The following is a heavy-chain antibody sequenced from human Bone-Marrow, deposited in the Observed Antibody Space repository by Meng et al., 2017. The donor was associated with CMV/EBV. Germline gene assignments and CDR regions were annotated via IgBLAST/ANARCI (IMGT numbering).Heavy chain of an antibody. CDR3: ARVGTVTGSLCFDL. CDR2: IYYSGST. Sequence: SETLSLTCTVSGGSISSYYWSWIRQPPGKGLEWIGYIYYSGSTNYNPSLKSRVTISVDTSKNQFSLKLSSVTAADTAVYYCARVGTVTGSLCFDLGGRGTLVTVSS. D-gene: IGHD1-20*01. J-gene: IGHJ2*01. CDR1: GGSISSYY. V-gene: IGHV4-59*01.